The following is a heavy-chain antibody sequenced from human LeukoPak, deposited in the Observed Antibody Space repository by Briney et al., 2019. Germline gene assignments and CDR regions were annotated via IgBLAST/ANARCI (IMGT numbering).Heavy chain of an antibody. Sequence: GGSLRLSCAASGFTFDDYAIHWVRQAPGKGLEWVANIKQDGSEKYYVDSVKGRFTISRDNAKNSLYLQMNSLRAEDTAVYYCAELGITMIGGVWGKGTTVTISS. CDR2: IKQDGSEK. V-gene: IGHV3-7*01. CDR3: AELGITMIGGV. D-gene: IGHD3-10*02. CDR1: GFTFDDYA. J-gene: IGHJ6*04.